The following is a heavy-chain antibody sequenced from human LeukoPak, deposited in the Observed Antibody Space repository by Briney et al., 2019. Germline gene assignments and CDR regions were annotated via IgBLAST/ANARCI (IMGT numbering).Heavy chain of an antibody. CDR3: ARAYYYDSSGYYLGLDY. J-gene: IGHJ4*02. Sequence: SETLSLTCAVYGGSFSASYWSWIRQPPNKGLEWIGEINHSGSTNYNPSLKSRVTISVDTSKNQFSLKLSSVTAADTAVYYCARAYYYDSSGYYLGLDYWGQGTLVTVSS. CDR2: INHSGST. CDR1: GGSFSASY. V-gene: IGHV4-34*01. D-gene: IGHD3-22*01.